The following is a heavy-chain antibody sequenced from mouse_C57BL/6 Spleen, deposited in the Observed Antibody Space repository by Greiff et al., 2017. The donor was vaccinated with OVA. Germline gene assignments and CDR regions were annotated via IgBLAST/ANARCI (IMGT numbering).Heavy chain of an antibody. CDR2: ISYDGSN. D-gene: IGHD2-3*01. CDR3: ARDRGLYDGYYPFAY. J-gene: IGHJ3*01. V-gene: IGHV3-6*01. Sequence: EVQLVESGPGLVKPSQSLSLTCSVTGYSITSGYYWNWIRQFPGNKLEWMGYISYDGSNNYNPSLKNRISITRDTSKNQFFLKLNSVTTEDTATYYCARDRGLYDGYYPFAYWGQGTLVTVSA. CDR1: GYSITSGYY.